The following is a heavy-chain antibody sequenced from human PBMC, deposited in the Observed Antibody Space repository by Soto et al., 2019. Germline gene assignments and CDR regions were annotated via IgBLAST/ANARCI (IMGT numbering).Heavy chain of an antibody. CDR3: ARDQNYDSSGWFDP. CDR2: IIPILGIA. J-gene: IGHJ5*02. CDR1: GGTFSSYT. V-gene: IGHV1-69*08. D-gene: IGHD3-22*01. Sequence: QVQLVQSGAEVKKPGSSVRVSCKASGGTFSSYTISWVRQAPGQGLEWMGRIIPILGIANYAQKFQGRVTITADKSTSTAYMELRSLRSEDAAVYYCARDQNYDSSGWFDPWGQGTLVTVSS.